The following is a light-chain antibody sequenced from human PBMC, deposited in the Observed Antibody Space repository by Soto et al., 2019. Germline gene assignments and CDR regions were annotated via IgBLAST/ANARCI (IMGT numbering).Light chain of an antibody. CDR1: SSDVGSYNL. J-gene: IGLJ2*01. CDR3: CSYAGSSTFVL. CDR2: EGS. Sequence: QSVLTQPASVSGSPGQSITISCTGTSSDVGSYNLVSWYQQHPGKAPKPMIYEGSKRPSGVSNRFSGSKSGNTASLSISGLQAEDEADYYCCSYAGSSTFVLFGGGTKLTVL. V-gene: IGLV2-23*03.